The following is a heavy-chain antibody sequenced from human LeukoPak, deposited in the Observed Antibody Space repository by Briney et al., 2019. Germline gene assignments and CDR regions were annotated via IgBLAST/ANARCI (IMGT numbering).Heavy chain of an antibody. CDR3: GTGPFGGVIEAPFDY. Sequence: GGSLRLSCAASGFTFSNAWMSWVRQAPGKGLEWVGRIKSKTDGGTTDYAAPVKGRFTISRDDSKNTLYLQMNSLKTEDTAVYYCGTGPFGGVIEAPFDYWGQGTLVTVSS. CDR2: IKSKTDGGTT. J-gene: IGHJ4*02. CDR1: GFTFSNAW. D-gene: IGHD3-16*02. V-gene: IGHV3-15*01.